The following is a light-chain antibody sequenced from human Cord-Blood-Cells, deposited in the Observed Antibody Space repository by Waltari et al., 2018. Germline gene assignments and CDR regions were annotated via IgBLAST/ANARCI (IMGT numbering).Light chain of an antibody. Sequence: QSALTQPASVSGSPGQSITIPCTGTRSYVGGYNYVSWYQQHPGKAPKLMIYDVSKRPSGVSNRFSGSKSGNTASLTISGLQAEDEADYYCSSYTSSSTYVVFGGGTKLTVL. V-gene: IGLV2-14*01. CDR1: RSYVGGYNY. CDR2: DVS. J-gene: IGLJ2*01. CDR3: SSYTSSSTYVV.